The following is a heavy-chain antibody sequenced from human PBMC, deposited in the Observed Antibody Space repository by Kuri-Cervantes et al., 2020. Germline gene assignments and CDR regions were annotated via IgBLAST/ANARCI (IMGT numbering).Heavy chain of an antibody. CDR3: ARRLAGRSGYPIYYFNYMDV. D-gene: IGHD3-3*01. CDR1: GYSISSGYY. Sequence: SQTLSLTCAVSGYSISSGYYWGWIRQPPGKGLEWIGSIYHSGSTYYNPSLKSRVTISVETSKNQFYLKLSSVTAADTAVYYCARRLAGRSGYPIYYFNYMDVWGKGTTVTVSS. CDR2: IYHSGST. J-gene: IGHJ6*03. V-gene: IGHV4-38-2*01.